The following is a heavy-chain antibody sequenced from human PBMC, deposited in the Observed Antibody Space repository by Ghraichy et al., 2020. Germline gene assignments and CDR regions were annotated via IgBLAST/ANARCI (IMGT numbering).Heavy chain of an antibody. J-gene: IGHJ6*02. V-gene: IGHV3-23*01. Sequence: GGSLRLSCAASGFTFSSYAMSWVRQAPGKGLEWVSAISGSGGSTYYADSVKGRFTISRDNSKNTLYLQMNSLRAEDTAVYYCAKVGGYDPYYYGMDVWGQGTTVTVSS. CDR2: ISGSGGST. D-gene: IGHD5-12*01. CDR1: GFTFSSYA. CDR3: AKVGGYDPYYYGMDV.